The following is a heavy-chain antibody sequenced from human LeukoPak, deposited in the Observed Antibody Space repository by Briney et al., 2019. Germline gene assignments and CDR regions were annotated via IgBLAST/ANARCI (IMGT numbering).Heavy chain of an antibody. V-gene: IGHV3-74*01. CDR3: AREAYSYGSAFDY. CDR1: GFTFNTYW. J-gene: IGHJ4*02. Sequence: GGSLRLSCAASGFTFNTYWMHWVRQAPGKGLVWVSSINADGSSTSYADSMKGRFTISRDNSKNTLYLQMNSLRAEDTAVYYCAREAYSYGSAFDYWGQGTLVTVSS. D-gene: IGHD5-18*01. CDR2: INADGSST.